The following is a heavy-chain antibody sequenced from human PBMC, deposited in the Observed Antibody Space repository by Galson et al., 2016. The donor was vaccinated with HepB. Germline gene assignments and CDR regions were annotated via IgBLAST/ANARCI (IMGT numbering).Heavy chain of an antibody. D-gene: IGHD3-16*01. CDR1: GFTFTRYW. J-gene: IGHJ4*02. CDR3: ARGGGKHGPLNY. CDR2: ISPEGSNT. Sequence: LRLSCAASGFTFTRYWMHWVRQDPGKGLVWVSRISPEGSNTIYADSVKGRFTVSRDNAKNTLYLQMNSLRAEDTAVYYCARGGGKHGPLNYWGLGTLVTVSS. V-gene: IGHV3-74*01.